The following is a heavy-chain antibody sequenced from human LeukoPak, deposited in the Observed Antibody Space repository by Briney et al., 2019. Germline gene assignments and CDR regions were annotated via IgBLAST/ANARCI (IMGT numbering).Heavy chain of an antibody. CDR2: LSWDGNIK. V-gene: IGHV3-30-3*01. D-gene: IGHD1-26*01. J-gene: IGHJ4*02. CDR3: ARDISGGYSFDY. CDR1: GFTFSSHA. Sequence: GRSLRLSCAASGFTFSSHAMHWVRQAPGKGLEWVSFLSWDGNIKYYTDSVKGRFTSSRDNSRNTLCLQMNSLGPQDTAVYYCARDISGGYSFDYWGQGTLVTVSS.